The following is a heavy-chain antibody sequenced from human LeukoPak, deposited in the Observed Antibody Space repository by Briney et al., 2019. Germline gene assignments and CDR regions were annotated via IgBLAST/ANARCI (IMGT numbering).Heavy chain of an antibody. V-gene: IGHV3-7*01. CDR1: RFTFSSYE. Sequence: PGGSLRLSCAASRFTFSSYEMNWVRQAPGKGLEWVANIKQDGSEKYYVDSVKGRFTISRDNAKNSLYLQMNSLRAEDTAVYYCARARRADLRFGEAFRHTKAARAFDIWGQGTMVTVSS. J-gene: IGHJ3*02. CDR3: ARARRADLRFGEAFRHTKAARAFDI. D-gene: IGHD3-10*01. CDR2: IKQDGSEK.